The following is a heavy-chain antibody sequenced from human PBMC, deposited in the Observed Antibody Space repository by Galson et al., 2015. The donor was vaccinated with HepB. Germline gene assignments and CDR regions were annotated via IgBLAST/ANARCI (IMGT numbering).Heavy chain of an antibody. CDR2: IRYDGSNK. CDR3: AEDPSIVAAFYYFDY. D-gene: IGHD6-25*01. Sequence: SLRLSCAASGFTFSSYGMHWVRQAPGKGLEWVAFIRYDGSNKYYADSVKGRFTISRDNSKNTLYLQMNSLRAEDTAVYYCAEDPSIVAAFYYFDYWGQGTLVTVSS. V-gene: IGHV3-30*02. J-gene: IGHJ4*02. CDR1: GFTFSSYG.